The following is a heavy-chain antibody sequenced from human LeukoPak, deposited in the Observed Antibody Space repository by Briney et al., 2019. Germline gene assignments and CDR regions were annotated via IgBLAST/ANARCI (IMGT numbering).Heavy chain of an antibody. CDR2: INHSGST. J-gene: IGHJ6*02. V-gene: IGHV4-34*01. CDR3: ASYDILTRTPNYGMDV. Sequence: SETLSLTCAVYGGSFSGYYWSWIRQPPGKGLEWIGEINHSGSTNYNPSLKSRVTISVDTSKNQFSLKLSSVTAADTAVYYCASYDILTRTPNYGMDVWGQGTTVTVSS. CDR1: GGSFSGYY. D-gene: IGHD3-9*01.